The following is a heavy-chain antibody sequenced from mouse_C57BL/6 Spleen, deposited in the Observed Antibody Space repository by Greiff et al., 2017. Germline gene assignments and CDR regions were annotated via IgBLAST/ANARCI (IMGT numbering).Heavy chain of an antibody. D-gene: IGHD2-3*01. Sequence: QVQLQQPGAELVKPGASVKLSCKASGYTFTSYWMHWVKQRPGQGLEWIGMIHPNSGSTNYNEKFKSKATLTVDKSSSTAYMQLSSLTSEDSAVYYCARSWTDEYFDVWGTGTTVTVSS. CDR1: GYTFTSYW. V-gene: IGHV1-64*01. CDR2: IHPNSGST. J-gene: IGHJ1*03. CDR3: ARSWTDEYFDV.